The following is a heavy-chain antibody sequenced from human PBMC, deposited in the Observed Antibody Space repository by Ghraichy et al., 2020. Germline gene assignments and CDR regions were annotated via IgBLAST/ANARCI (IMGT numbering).Heavy chain of an antibody. Sequence: GGSLRLSCAASGFTFSSYAMSWVCQAPGKGLEWVSAISGSGGSTYYADSVKGRFTISRDNSKNTLYLQMNSLRAEDTAVYYCAKNEYDFWSFFDYWGQGTLVTVSS. CDR3: AKNEYDFWSFFDY. D-gene: IGHD3-3*01. V-gene: IGHV3-23*01. CDR2: ISGSGGST. J-gene: IGHJ4*02. CDR1: GFTFSSYA.